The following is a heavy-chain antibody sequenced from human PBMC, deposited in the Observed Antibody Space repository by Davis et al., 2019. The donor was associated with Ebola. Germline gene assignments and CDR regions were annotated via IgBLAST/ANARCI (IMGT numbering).Heavy chain of an antibody. V-gene: IGHV1-46*01. CDR3: ARLPHAILTDSLRGLGMDV. D-gene: IGHD3-9*01. J-gene: IGHJ6*04. CDR2: INPSGGST. Sequence: ASVKVSCKASGYTFTSYAMHWVRQAPGQGLEWMGIINPSGGSTSYAKKFQGRVTMTTDTSTSTAYMELRSLRSDDTAIYYCARLPHAILTDSLRGLGMDVWGKGTTVTVSS. CDR1: GYTFTSYA.